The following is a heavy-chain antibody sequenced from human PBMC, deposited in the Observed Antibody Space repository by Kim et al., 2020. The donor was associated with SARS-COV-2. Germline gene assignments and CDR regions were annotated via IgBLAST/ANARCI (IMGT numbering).Heavy chain of an antibody. CDR1: GFTVSSNY. J-gene: IGHJ4*02. V-gene: IGHV3-53*01. D-gene: IGHD3-22*01. CDR3: ARERGSSGYNN. CDR2: IYSDGST. Sequence: GGSLRLSCAASGFTVSSNYMTWVRQAPGKGLEWVSLIYSDGSTYYADSVKGRFTISRDNSKNTLSLQMNSLRAEDTAVYYCARERGSSGYNNWGQGTLVTVSS.